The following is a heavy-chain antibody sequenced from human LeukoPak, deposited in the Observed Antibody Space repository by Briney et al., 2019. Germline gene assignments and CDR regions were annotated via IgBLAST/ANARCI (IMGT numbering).Heavy chain of an antibody. D-gene: IGHD1-26*01. CDR2: INHSGST. J-gene: IGHJ6*02. CDR3: ARQAGATPYYYYGMDV. V-gene: IGHV4-34*01. Sequence: PSETLSFTCAVYGGSFSGYYWSWIRQPPGKGLEWIGEINHSGSTNYNPSLKSRVTISVDTSKNQFSLKLSSVTAADTAVYYCARQAGATPYYYYGMDVWGQGTTVTVSS. CDR1: GGSFSGYY.